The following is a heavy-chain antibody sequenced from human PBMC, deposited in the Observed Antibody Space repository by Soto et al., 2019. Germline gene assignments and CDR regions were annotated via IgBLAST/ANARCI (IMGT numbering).Heavy chain of an antibody. J-gene: IGHJ5*02. CDR3: ARVAVEKYMIYWSDP. V-gene: IGHV4-30-2*01. Sequence: PSETPSLGCAVSGGCVRSGGYCWSWIRQPPGKGVEWIGYVYXSGSSYDNRSLKSRVTISLERSKKQFSLKLRSVTAGDTAVYYCARVAVEKYMIYWSDPGGHGTLVTVSS. CDR1: GGCVRSGGYC. CDR2: VYXSGSS. D-gene: IGHD3-16*01.